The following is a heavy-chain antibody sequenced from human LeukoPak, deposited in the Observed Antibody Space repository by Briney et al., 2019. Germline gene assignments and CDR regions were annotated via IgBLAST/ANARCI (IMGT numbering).Heavy chain of an antibody. CDR1: GGSISSGGYS. CDR2: IYHSGST. Sequence: PSETLSLTCAVSGGSISSGGYSWSWIRQPPGKGLEWIGYIYHSGSTYYNPSLKSRVTISVDRSKNQFSLKLGSVTAADTAVYYCARGGYYDSSGYYYRLGDYFDYWGQGTLVTVSS. J-gene: IGHJ4*02. D-gene: IGHD3-22*01. CDR3: ARGGYYDSSGYYYRLGDYFDY. V-gene: IGHV4-30-2*01.